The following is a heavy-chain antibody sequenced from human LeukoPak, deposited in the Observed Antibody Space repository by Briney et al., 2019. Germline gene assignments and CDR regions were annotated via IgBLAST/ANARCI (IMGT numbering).Heavy chain of an antibody. CDR1: GFTFRTYS. CDR3: ARDSIISQLDS. Sequence: GGSLRLPCAASGFTFRTYSMNWVRQAPGKGLEWISYISSSTTTIYYADSVKGRFAISRDNAKNSLYLQMNSLRAEDTAVYYCARDSIISQLDSWGQGTLVTVSS. V-gene: IGHV3-48*04. D-gene: IGHD1-14*01. CDR2: ISSSTTTI. J-gene: IGHJ4*02.